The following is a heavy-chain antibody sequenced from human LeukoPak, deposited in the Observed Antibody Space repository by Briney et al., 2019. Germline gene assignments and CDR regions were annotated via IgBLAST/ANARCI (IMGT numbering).Heavy chain of an antibody. CDR2: IYPGDSDT. D-gene: IGHD7-27*01. Sequence: GESLKISCKGSGYSFSSYWIGRVRQMPGKSLEGMGIIYPGDSDTKYSPSFQGQVTISADKSISTAYLQWSSLKASDTAMYYCARLSSGDSIANPDYWGQGTLVTVSS. V-gene: IGHV5-51*01. CDR1: GYSFSSYW. J-gene: IGHJ4*02. CDR3: ARLSSGDSIANPDY.